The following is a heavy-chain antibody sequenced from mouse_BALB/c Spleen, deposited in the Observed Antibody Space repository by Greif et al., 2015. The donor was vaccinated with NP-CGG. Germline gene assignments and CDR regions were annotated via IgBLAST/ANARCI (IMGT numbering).Heavy chain of an antibody. Sequence: VKLVESGGGLVKLGGSLKLSCAASGFTFSSYYMSWVRQTPEKRLELVAAINSNGGSTYYPDTVKGRFTISRDNAKNTLYLQMSSLKSEDTALYYCARGGLRGAMDYWGQGTSVTVSS. CDR1: GFTFSSYY. J-gene: IGHJ4*01. V-gene: IGHV5-6-2*01. CDR2: INSNGGST. CDR3: ARGGLRGAMDY. D-gene: IGHD2-2*01.